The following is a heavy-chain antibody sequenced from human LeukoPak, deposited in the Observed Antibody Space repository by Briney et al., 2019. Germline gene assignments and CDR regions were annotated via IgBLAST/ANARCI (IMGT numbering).Heavy chain of an antibody. CDR2: IYHSGST. V-gene: IGHV4-4*02. CDR3: ARGTGYSSGCPDY. Sequence: PSETLSLTCAVSGGSISSRHWWSGVRQPPGKGLEWIGEIYHSGSTNYSPSLKSRVTLSVDKSKNQFSLKLSSVTAADTAVYYCARGTGYSSGCPDYWGPGNLVTVSS. CDR1: GGSISSRHW. D-gene: IGHD6-19*01. J-gene: IGHJ4*02.